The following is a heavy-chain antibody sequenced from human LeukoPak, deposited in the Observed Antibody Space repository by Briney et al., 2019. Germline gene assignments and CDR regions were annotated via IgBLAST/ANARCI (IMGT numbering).Heavy chain of an antibody. D-gene: IGHD4-17*01. J-gene: IGHJ6*02. CDR1: GFTVSSNY. CDR3: ARAGGDYGIYYYYGMDV. Sequence: AGGSLRLSCAASGFTVSSNYMSWVRQAPGKGLEWVSVIYSGGSTYYADSVKGRFTISRDNSKNTLYLQMSSLRAEDTAVHYCARAGGDYGIYYYYGMDVWGQGTTVTVSS. V-gene: IGHV3-53*01. CDR2: IYSGGST.